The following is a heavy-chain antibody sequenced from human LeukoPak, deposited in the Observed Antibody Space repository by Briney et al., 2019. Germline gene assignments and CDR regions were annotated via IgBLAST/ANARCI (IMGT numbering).Heavy chain of an antibody. Sequence: GGSLRLSCTASGFTFEDYAMHWVRQAPGKGLEWVSHITWDGGSAFYLDSVKGRFTLSRDNRKDSLYPQMNSLRGEDTALYYCARDSGGYSGRTDYFDYWGQGTLVTVSS. J-gene: IGHJ4*02. CDR1: GFTFEDYA. V-gene: IGHV3-43D*03. D-gene: IGHD5-12*01. CDR3: ARDSGGYSGRTDYFDY. CDR2: ITWDGGSA.